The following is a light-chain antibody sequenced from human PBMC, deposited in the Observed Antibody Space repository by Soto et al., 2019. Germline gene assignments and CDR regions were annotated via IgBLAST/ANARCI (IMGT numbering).Light chain of an antibody. Sequence: EIGWRQSAATLSLSPVGRATLSCRASQSVSSYLAWYQQKPGQAPRLLIYDASNRATGIPARFSGSGSGTDFTLTISCLEPEDFAVYYCQQRSNWPPITFGQGTLLANK. CDR2: DAS. V-gene: IGKV3-11*01. CDR3: QQRSNWPPIT. J-gene: IGKJ5*01. CDR1: QSVSSY.